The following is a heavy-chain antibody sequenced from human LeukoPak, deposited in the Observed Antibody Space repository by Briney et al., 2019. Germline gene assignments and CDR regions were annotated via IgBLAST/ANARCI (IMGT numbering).Heavy chain of an antibody. V-gene: IGHV3-30*18. Sequence: GGSLRLSCAASGFTFSSYGMHWVRQAPGKGLEWVAVISYDGSNKYYADSVKGRFTISRDNSKNTLYLQMNSLRAEDTAVYYCAKGQRLSRNPLFDYWGQGTLVTVYS. CDR2: ISYDGSNK. CDR1: GFTFSSYG. D-gene: IGHD2/OR15-2a*01. J-gene: IGHJ4*02. CDR3: AKGQRLSRNPLFDY.